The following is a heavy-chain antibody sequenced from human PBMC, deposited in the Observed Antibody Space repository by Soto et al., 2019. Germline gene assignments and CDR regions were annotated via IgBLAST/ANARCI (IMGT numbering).Heavy chain of an antibody. V-gene: IGHV1-3*01. CDR2: INAGNGNT. J-gene: IGHJ6*02. CDR1: GYTFTSYA. CDR3: AGPGIVGASDYYYYGMDV. D-gene: IGHD1-26*01. Sequence: ASVKVSCKASGYTFTSYAMHWLRQAPGQRLEWMGWINAGNGNTKYSQKFQGRVTITRDTSASTAYMELSSLRSEDTAVYYCAGPGIVGASDYYYYGMDVWGQGTTVTVSS.